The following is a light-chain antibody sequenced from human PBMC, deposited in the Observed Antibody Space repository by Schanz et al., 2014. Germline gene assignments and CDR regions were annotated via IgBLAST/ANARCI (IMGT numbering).Light chain of an antibody. Sequence: DVVVTQSPDTLAVSLGERATINCKSSQNVLYSPNNKNYLAWYQQKPGQPPKLLIYWASTRESGVPDRFSGSGSGTQFTLTITNLQAEDVAIYYCVQHYGNPTFGGGTKVEIK. CDR2: WAS. J-gene: IGKJ4*01. V-gene: IGKV4-1*01. CDR1: QNVLYSPNNKNY. CDR3: VQHYGNPT.